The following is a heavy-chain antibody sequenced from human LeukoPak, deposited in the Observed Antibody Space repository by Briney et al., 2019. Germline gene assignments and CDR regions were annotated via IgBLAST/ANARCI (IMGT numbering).Heavy chain of an antibody. CDR2: LSGSGGST. J-gene: IGHJ4*02. Sequence: GGSLRLSCAASGFTFSTYAMTWVRQAPGKGLEWVSVLSGSGGSTYYADSVKGRFTLSRDNSKNTIYLQMNSLRAEDTAVYYCAKSIGGVVVVAADYWGQGTLVTVSS. D-gene: IGHD2-15*01. CDR1: GFTFSTYA. CDR3: AKSIGGVVVVAADY. V-gene: IGHV3-23*01.